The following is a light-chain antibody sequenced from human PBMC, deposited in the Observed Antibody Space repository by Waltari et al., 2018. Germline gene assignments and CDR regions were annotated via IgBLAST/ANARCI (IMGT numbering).Light chain of an antibody. CDR2: GSS. J-gene: IGKJ1*01. CDR3: QQYCSTPRT. CDR1: QSVSSSC. Sequence: EIVLTQSPVTLSLSPGERATLSCRASQSVSSSCLAWYQQKTGQAPRLLISGSSGRATGIPARFSCSGSGTDFTLTISRLEPEDFAVYYCQQYCSTPRTFGQGTKVEIK. V-gene: IGKV3-20*01.